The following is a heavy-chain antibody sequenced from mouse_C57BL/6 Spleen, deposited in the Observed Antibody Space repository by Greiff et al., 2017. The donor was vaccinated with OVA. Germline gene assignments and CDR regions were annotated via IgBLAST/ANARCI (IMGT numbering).Heavy chain of an antibody. CDR2: IYPGDGDT. D-gene: IGHD2-5*01. CDR3: ARVDYSNSFAY. V-gene: IGHV1-82*01. Sequence: LQESGPELVKPGASVKISCKASGYAFSSSWMNWVKQRPGKGLEWIGRIYPGDGDTNYNGKFKGKATLTADKSSSTAYMQLSSLTSEDSAVYFCARVDYSNSFAYWGQGTLVTVSA. J-gene: IGHJ3*01. CDR1: GYAFSSSW.